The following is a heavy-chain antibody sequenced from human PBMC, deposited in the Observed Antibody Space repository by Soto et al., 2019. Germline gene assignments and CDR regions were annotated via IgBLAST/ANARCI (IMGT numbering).Heavy chain of an antibody. Sequence: SETLSLTCSVSGDSISSSDSYWSWVRQNPGKGLEWIGHIFHSGRTYYSPSLKSRVTISVDTSKNQFSLNLSSVTAADTAIYYCARWVEVSLDYFDSWGQGTPVTVSS. D-gene: IGHD2-15*01. CDR3: ARWVEVSLDYFDS. CDR1: GDSISSSDSY. J-gene: IGHJ4*02. CDR2: IFHSGRT. V-gene: IGHV4-31*03.